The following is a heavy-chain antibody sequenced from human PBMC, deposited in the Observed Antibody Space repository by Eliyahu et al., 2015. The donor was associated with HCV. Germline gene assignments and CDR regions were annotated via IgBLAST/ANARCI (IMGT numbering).Heavy chain of an antibody. Sequence: EVQLLXSGGDLVQPGGFLXLXCAVXGFTFNXYAMSWVRQAPGKGLEWVSAIMKNGDAHYAESVRGRFFISRDDSTSTLYLQMKSLGAEDTAVYFCAKDHNSMNGDLHYFDYWGQGTPVTVSS. V-gene: IGHV3-23*01. CDR3: AKDHNSMNGDLHYFDY. J-gene: IGHJ4*02. D-gene: IGHD1-1*01. CDR2: IMKNGDA. CDR1: GFTFNXYA.